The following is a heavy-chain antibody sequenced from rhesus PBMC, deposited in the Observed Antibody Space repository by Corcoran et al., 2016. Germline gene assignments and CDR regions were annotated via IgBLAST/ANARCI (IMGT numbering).Heavy chain of an antibody. CDR3: VIDIVAAGGNY. CDR2: IYGRGGGP. V-gene: IGHV4-106*01. Sequence: QVQLQESGPGLVKPSETLSLPCAVAGGAISDDYFCSWIRQPRGMGLKWIGYIYGRGGGPKYNPSLKNRVSISIDTSKNQFSLKLSSVTAADTAVYYCVIDIVAAGGNYWGQGVLVTVSS. J-gene: IGHJ4*01. D-gene: IGHD6-25*01. CDR1: GGAISDDYF.